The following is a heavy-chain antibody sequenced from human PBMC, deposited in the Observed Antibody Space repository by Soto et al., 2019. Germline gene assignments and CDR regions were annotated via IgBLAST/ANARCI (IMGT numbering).Heavy chain of an antibody. CDR3: AKDAVYNDGLWLMDH. D-gene: IGHD2-21*01. V-gene: IGHV3-23*05. CDR1: GLPHSSFA. Sequence: GGSLRLSCTASGLPHSSFAMMWVRQAPGKGLECVSGIYGSGRGIEYADSVKGCFTISRDNSKNTVYLQMTDLRADDTAVYYCAKDAVYNDGLWLMDHWGQGTQVTVSS. J-gene: IGHJ4*02. CDR2: IYGSGRGI.